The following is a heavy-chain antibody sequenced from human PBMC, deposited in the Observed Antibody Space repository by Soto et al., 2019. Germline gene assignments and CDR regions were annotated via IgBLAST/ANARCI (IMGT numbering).Heavy chain of an antibody. CDR2: ISGSGGST. CDR3: AKVGDYDFWSGYYYFDY. V-gene: IGHV3-23*01. Sequence: GGSLRLSCAASGFNFSSYAMSWVRQAPGKGLEWVSAISGSGGSTYYADSVKGRFTISRDNSKNTLYLQMNSLRAEDTAVYYCAKVGDYDFWSGYYYFDYWGQGTLVTVSS. J-gene: IGHJ4*02. D-gene: IGHD3-3*01. CDR1: GFNFSSYA.